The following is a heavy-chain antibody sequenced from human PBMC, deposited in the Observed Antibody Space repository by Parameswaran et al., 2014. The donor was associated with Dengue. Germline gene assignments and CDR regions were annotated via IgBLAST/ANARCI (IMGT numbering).Heavy chain of an antibody. J-gene: IGHJ3*02. D-gene: IGHD5-24*01. Sequence: VRQAPGKGLEWMGIIYPGDSDTRYSPSFQGQVTISADKSISAAYLQWSSLKASDTAMHYCARRVDDAFDIWGQGTMVTVSS. CDR3: ARRVDDAFDI. CDR2: IYPGDSDT. V-gene: IGHV5-51*01.